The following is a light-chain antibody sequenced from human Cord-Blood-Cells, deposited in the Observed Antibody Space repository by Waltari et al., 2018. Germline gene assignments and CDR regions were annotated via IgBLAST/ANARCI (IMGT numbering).Light chain of an antibody. Sequence: DIHMPQSPSSLSASVGDRVTIPRRASQSISSYLNWYQQKPGNAPKLLIYAASSLQSGVPSRFSGSESGTDFTLTISSLQPEDFATYYCQQSYSTPPYSFGQGTKLEIK. J-gene: IGKJ2*03. CDR2: AAS. V-gene: IGKV1-39*01. CDR3: QQSYSTPPYS. CDR1: QSISSY.